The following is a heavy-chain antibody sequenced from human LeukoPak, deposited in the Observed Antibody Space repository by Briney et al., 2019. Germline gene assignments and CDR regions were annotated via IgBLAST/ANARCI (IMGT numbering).Heavy chain of an antibody. CDR2: INPNSGGT. D-gene: IGHD3-22*01. CDR3: ARDAYYYDSSGYYYNYYGMDA. V-gene: IGHV1-2*02. J-gene: IGHJ6*02. Sequence: GASVKVSCKASGYTFTGYYMHWVRQAPGQRLEWMGWINPNSGGTNYAQKFQGRVTMTRDTSISTAYMELSRLRSDDTAVYYCARDAYYYDSSGYYYNYYGMDAWGQGTTVTVSS. CDR1: GYTFTGYY.